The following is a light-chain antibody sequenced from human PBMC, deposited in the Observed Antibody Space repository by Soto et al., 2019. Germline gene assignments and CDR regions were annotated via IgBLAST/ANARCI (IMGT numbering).Light chain of an antibody. J-gene: IGLJ1*01. CDR2: GNS. V-gene: IGLV1-40*01. CDR3: QSYDNRRSGYV. CDR1: SSNIGAGYD. Sequence: QAVVTQPPSVSGAPGQRVTISCTGSSSNIGAGYDVHWYQQLPGTAPKLLIYGNSNRPSGVPDRFSGSKSGTSASLAITGLQAEDEADYYCQSYDNRRSGYVFGTGTKLTVL.